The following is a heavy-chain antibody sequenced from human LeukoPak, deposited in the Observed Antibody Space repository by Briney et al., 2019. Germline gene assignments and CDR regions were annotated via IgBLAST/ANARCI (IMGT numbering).Heavy chain of an antibody. Sequence: GGSLRLSCAASGFTFSSSTMNWVRQAPGKGLEWVSGINWNGGSTGYADSVKGRFTISRDNAKNSLYLQMNSLRAEDTALYYCARDRIQLKGRAFDIWGQGTMVTVSS. CDR3: ARDRIQLKGRAFDI. D-gene: IGHD5-18*01. CDR2: INWNGGST. J-gene: IGHJ3*02. V-gene: IGHV3-20*04. CDR1: GFTFSSST.